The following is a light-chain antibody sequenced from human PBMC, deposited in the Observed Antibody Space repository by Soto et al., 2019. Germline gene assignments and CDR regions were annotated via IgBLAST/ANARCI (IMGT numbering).Light chain of an antibody. CDR2: EVI. J-gene: IGLJ2*01. CDR1: ISDIGDYNF. V-gene: IGLV2-14*01. Sequence: QSVLTQPASVSGSPGQSITISCTGTISDIGDYNFVSWYQQHPGKAPKLIIYEVINRPSGVSRRFSGSKSGNTASLTISGLQAEDEADYYCSSYTSDTSPYVVFGGGTQLTVL. CDR3: SSYTSDTSPYVV.